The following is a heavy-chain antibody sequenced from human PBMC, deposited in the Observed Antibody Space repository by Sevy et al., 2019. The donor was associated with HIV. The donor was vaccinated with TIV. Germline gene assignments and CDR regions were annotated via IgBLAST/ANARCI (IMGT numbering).Heavy chain of an antibody. D-gene: IGHD2-2*02. Sequence: GGSLRLSCAASGFTFSSYAMHWVRQAPGKGLEWVAVISYDGSNKYYADSVKGRFTISRDNSKNTLYLQMNSLRAEDTAVYYCAREGYGSSTSCYSDFYYYGMDVWGQGTPVTVSS. CDR2: ISYDGSNK. J-gene: IGHJ6*02. V-gene: IGHV3-30-3*01. CDR1: GFTFSSYA. CDR3: AREGYGSSTSCYSDFYYYGMDV.